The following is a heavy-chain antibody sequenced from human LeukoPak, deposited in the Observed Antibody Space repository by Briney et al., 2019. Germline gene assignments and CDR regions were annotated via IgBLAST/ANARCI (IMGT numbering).Heavy chain of an antibody. CDR2: IYTSGST. J-gene: IGHJ6*03. CDR3: ARDRGYCSGGSCPLYYYYYYMDV. D-gene: IGHD2-15*01. V-gene: IGHV4-4*07. CDR1: GGSISSYY. Sequence: SETLSLTCTVSGGSISSYYWSWIRQPAGKGLEWIGRIYTSGSTNYNPSLKSRVTMSVDTSKNQFSLKLSSVTAADTAVYYCARDRGYCSGGSCPLYYYYYYMDVWGKGTTVTVSS.